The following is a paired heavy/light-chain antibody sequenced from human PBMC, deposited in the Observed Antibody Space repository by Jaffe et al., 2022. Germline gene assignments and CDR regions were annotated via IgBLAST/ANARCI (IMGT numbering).Heavy chain of an antibody. J-gene: IGHJ5*02. CDR2: IKYSGVA. Sequence: QVQLQESGPGLVEPSGTVSLTCAVSGDSINSHFWWTWLRQPPGKGLEWLGKIKYSGVAEYNPSLKSRVTFSLDNSKNQFSLNLNSVTAADTAVYYCARDANFKFDTWGQGFLVTVSS. CDR3: ARDANFKFDT. V-gene: IGHV4-4*02. CDR1: GDSINSHFW.
Light chain of an antibody. CDR1: STDVGYYNH. CDR2: DVT. CDR3: ISYSGSSTWV. Sequence: QSALTQPASVSGSPGQSITISCTGTSTDVGYYNHVSWYQQHPGKAPKLILYDVTDRPSGVSNRFSGSKSGNTASLTISGLQAEDETTYYCISYSGSSTWVFGGGTKVTVL. V-gene: IGLV2-14*03. J-gene: IGLJ3*02.